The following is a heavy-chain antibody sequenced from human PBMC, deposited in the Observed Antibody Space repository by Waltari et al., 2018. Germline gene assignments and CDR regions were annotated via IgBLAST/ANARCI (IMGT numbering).Heavy chain of an antibody. J-gene: IGHJ3*02. V-gene: IGHV5-51*01. Sequence: EVQLVQSGAEVKKPGESLKISCKGSGYSFTSYWIGWVRQMPGKGLEWMVIIYPGDSDTRDSPSFQGQVTISADKSISTAYLQWSSLKASDTAMYYCARQIPGDYFNAKAFDIWGQGTMVTVSS. CDR2: IYPGDSDT. D-gene: IGHD4-17*01. CDR3: ARQIPGDYFNAKAFDI. CDR1: GYSFTSYW.